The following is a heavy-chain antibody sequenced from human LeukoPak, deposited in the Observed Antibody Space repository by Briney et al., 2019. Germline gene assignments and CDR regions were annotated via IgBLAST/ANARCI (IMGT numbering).Heavy chain of an antibody. V-gene: IGHV1-18*01. Sequence: GASVKVSCKASGYTFTSYGISWVRQAPGQGLEWMGWISAYNGNTNYAQKLQGRVTMTRDTSTSTVYMELSSLRSEDTAVYYCARASGPSDAFDIWGQGTMVTVSS. CDR1: GYTFTSYG. CDR2: ISAYNGNT. D-gene: IGHD3-3*01. J-gene: IGHJ3*02. CDR3: ARASGPSDAFDI.